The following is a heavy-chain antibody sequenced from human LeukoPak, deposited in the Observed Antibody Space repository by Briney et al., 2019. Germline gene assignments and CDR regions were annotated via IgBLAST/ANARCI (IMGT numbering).Heavy chain of an antibody. CDR1: GFTFSTYA. Sequence: GGSLRLSCAASGFTFSTYAMSWVRQTPGKGLEWVSAVSGSAGATYYADSVKGRFTISRDNSKNTLFLQMNSLRAEDTAVYYCAKTGIYFGDLVDYWGQGNLVTVSS. CDR2: VSGSAGAT. D-gene: IGHD3-10*01. J-gene: IGHJ4*02. V-gene: IGHV3-23*01. CDR3: AKTGIYFGDLVDY.